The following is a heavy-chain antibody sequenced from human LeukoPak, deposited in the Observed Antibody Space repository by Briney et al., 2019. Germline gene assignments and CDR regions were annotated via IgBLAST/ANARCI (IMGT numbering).Heavy chain of an antibody. CDR1: GYTFTSYY. J-gene: IGHJ4*02. D-gene: IGHD6-19*01. Sequence: ASVTVSCKASGYTFTSYYMHWVRQAPGQGLEWMGIINPSGGSTSYAQKFQGRVTMTRDTSTSTVYMELSSLRSEDTAVYYCARGYSSGRYIYYFDYWGQGTLVTVSS. V-gene: IGHV1-46*01. CDR3: ARGYSSGRYIYYFDY. CDR2: INPSGGST.